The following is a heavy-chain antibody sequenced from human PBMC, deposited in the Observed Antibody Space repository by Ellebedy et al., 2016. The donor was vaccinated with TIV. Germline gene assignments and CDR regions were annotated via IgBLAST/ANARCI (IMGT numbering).Heavy chain of an antibody. V-gene: IGHV4-31*03. D-gene: IGHD2-2*01. Sequence: SEPLSLTXTVSGCPISSGGYYWSCIRQHPGKGLEWIGYIYYSGSTYYNPSLKSRVTISVDTSKNQFSLKLSSVTAADTAVYYCSRLPAANAPFDYWGQGTLVTVSS. J-gene: IGHJ4*02. CDR2: IYYSGST. CDR3: SRLPAANAPFDY. CDR1: GCPISSGGYY.